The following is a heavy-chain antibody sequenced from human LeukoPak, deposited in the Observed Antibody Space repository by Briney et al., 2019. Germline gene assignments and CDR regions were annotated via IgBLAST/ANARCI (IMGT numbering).Heavy chain of an antibody. J-gene: IGHJ4*02. CDR2: IYHSGST. CDR3: ARGAYQLITSFSTYYFDY. D-gene: IGHD2-2*01. Sequence: SETLSLTCAVSGGSISSGGYSWSWIRQPPGKGLEWVGYIYHSGSTYYNPSLKSRVTISVDRSKNQFSLKLSSVTAADTAVYYCARGAYQLITSFSTYYFDYWGQGTLVTVCS. CDR1: GGSISSGGYS. V-gene: IGHV4-30-2*01.